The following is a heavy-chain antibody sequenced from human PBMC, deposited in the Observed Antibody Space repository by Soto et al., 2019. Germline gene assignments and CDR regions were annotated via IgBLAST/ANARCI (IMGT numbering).Heavy chain of an antibody. CDR3: AKDGWLTETAHPVGWFDP. V-gene: IGHV1-3*01. CDR2: INPANDNT. CDR1: GYTFTTYS. Sequence: QAPIVQSGAEVKKPGASVRISCKTSGYTFTTYSVHWLRQAPGQRLEWVGWINPANDNTRYSQRFHDRVTITRDTSATTVYLELRSLRSEDTAIYYCAKDGWLTETAHPVGWFDPWGQGTLVTVSS. J-gene: IGHJ5*02. D-gene: IGHD5-18*01.